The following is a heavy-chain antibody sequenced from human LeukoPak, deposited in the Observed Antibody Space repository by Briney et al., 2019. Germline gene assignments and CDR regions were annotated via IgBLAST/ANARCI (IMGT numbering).Heavy chain of an antibody. CDR3: ARRYCSGGSCYFDY. V-gene: IGHV4-31*03. J-gene: IGHJ4*02. CDR2: IYYSGST. Sequence: PSQTLSLTCTVSGSSISSGGYYWSWIRQHPGKGLEWIGYIYYSGSTYYNPSLKSRVTISVDTSKNQFSLKLSSVTAADTAVYYCARRYCSGGSCYFDYWGQGTLVTVSS. D-gene: IGHD2-15*01. CDR1: GSSISSGGYY.